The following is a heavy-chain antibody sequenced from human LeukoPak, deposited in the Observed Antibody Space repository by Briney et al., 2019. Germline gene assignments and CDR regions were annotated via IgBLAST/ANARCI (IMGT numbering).Heavy chain of an antibody. CDR2: ISYDGSNK. CDR1: GFTFSSYG. J-gene: IGHJ4*02. CDR3: ARLCGGSCYGDLGY. V-gene: IGHV3-30*03. D-gene: IGHD2-15*01. Sequence: PGGSLRLSCAASGFTFSSYGMHWVRQAPGKGLEWVAVISYDGSNKYYADSVKGRFTISRDNSKNTLYLQMNSLRSEDTAVYYCARLCGGSCYGDLGYWGQGTLVTVSS.